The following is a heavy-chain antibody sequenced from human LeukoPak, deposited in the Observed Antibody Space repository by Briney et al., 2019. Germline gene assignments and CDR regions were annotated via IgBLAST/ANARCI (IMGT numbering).Heavy chain of an antibody. CDR1: GFSLDRVW. CDR2: IKQDGSEK. V-gene: IGHV3-7*01. Sequence: PAGCMCPASDGNGFSLDRVWMSGVGQASEKRLEWVANIKQDGSEKYYVESVKGRFTISRDNAKNSLYLQMNSLRAEDTAVYYCASGYYYGLDVWGQGTTVTVSS. J-gene: IGHJ6*02. CDR3: ASGYYYGLDV. D-gene: IGHD3-10*01.